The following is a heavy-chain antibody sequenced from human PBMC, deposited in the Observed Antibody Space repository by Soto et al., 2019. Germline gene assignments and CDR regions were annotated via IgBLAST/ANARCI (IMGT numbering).Heavy chain of an antibody. CDR2: IYYSGST. CDR1: GGSTSSYY. V-gene: IGHV4-59*12. D-gene: IGHD3-9*01. J-gene: IGHJ4*02. CDR3: ARGGSRNGILTGRYDY. Sequence: SETLSLTCTVSGGSTSSYYWSWIRQPPGKGLEWIGYIYYSGSTNYNPSLKSRVTISVDTSKNQFSLKLSSVTAADAAVYYCARGGSRNGILTGRYDYWGQGTLVTVSS.